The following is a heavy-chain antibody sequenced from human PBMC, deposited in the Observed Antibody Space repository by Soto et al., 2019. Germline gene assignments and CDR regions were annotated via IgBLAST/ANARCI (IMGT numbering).Heavy chain of an antibody. CDR1: GYRFTSYW. V-gene: IGHV5-51*01. CDR2: TLPGDADT. J-gene: IGHJ6*02. Sequence: SQKVTCMASGYRFTSYWLVWVRQTPGKGLDGMVFTLPGDADTRYSPSLEVHVTISADRSTNTAFLHLRSFESTHTTTYFCARQGCSNHYIYSADVGYQGATVAAS. CDR3: ARQGCSNHYIYSADV. D-gene: IGHD2-15*01.